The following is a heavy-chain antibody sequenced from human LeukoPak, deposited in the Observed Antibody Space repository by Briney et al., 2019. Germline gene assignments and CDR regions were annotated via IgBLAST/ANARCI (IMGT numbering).Heavy chain of an antibody. CDR3: TKALDF. CDR1: GFTLSGSW. V-gene: IGHV3-7*01. J-gene: IGHJ4*02. Sequence: GGSLRLSCAASGFTLSGSWMDWVRQAPGKGLEWVANINQDGSETYYVDSAKGRFTISRDNAKNSLYLQMDSLRVEDTAMYYCTKALDFWGQGTLVTVSS. CDR2: INQDGSET.